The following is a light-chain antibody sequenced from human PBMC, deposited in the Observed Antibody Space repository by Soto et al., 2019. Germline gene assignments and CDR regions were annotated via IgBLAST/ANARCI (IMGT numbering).Light chain of an antibody. Sequence: EIVLTQSPGTLSLSPGERATLSCGASQSVNDRYLAWYQQKPGLAPRLLIYDASRRATGIPDRFSGSGSGTDFTLTISRLEPEDFAVYYCQQYGRSLVYTFGQGTKLEIK. V-gene: IGKV3D-20*01. CDR3: QQYGRSLVYT. CDR1: QSVNDRY. J-gene: IGKJ2*01. CDR2: DAS.